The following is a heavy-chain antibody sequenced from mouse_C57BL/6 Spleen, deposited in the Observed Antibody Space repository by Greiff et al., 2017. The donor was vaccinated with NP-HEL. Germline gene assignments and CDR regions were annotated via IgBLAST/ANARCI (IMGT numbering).Heavy chain of an antibody. CDR1: GFTFSSYA. J-gene: IGHJ4*01. CDR2: ISSGGDYI. Sequence: EVKVVESGEGLVKPGGSLKLSCAASGFTFSSYAMSWVRQTPEKRLEWVAYISSGGDYIYYADTVKGRFTISRDNARNTLYLQMSSLKSEDTAMYYCTRDRGDYGNYDYAMDYWGQGTSVTVSS. CDR3: TRDRGDYGNYDYAMDY. V-gene: IGHV5-9-1*02. D-gene: IGHD2-1*01.